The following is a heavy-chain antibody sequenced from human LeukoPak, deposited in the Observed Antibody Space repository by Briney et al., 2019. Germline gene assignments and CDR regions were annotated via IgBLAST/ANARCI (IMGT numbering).Heavy chain of an antibody. J-gene: IGHJ3*01. CDR3: AKASTTLTTGNAFDF. D-gene: IGHD4-17*01. V-gene: IGHV3-23*01. Sequence: GGSLRLSCAASGFTFSSYAMSWVRQAPGKGLEWVSGISGSGGSTYYADSVKGRLTISRDNSKSTLFLQMTSLRAEDTAVYYFAKASTTLTTGNAFDFWGQGTMITVSS. CDR2: ISGSGGST. CDR1: GFTFSSYA.